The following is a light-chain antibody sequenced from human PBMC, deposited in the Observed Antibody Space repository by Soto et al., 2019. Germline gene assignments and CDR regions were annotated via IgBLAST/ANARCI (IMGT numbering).Light chain of an antibody. CDR2: EVS. V-gene: IGKV2D-29*01. CDR1: RVLLHSDGKTY. Sequence: DIVITHTPLSLSFTPVQPSSVSCKSSRVLLHSDGKTYLYWYLQKPGQPPQLLIYEVSNRFSGVPDRFSGSGSGTDFTLTISSLQPDDFATYYCQQYNSYPLTFGGGTKVDIK. J-gene: IGKJ4*01. CDR3: QQYNSYPLT.